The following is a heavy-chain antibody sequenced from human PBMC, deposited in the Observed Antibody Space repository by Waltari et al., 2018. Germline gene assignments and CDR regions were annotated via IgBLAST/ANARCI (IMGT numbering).Heavy chain of an antibody. CDR3: VKDGLSMLQGVMRKWYFDL. Sequence: QVQLVESGGGVVQPGGSLRLSCAASGFSFSRYGMHWVRQAPGKGLGWVAFILYDGINKYYADSVKGRFTISRDNSKNTLYLHMNSLRAEDTAVYYCVKDGLSMLQGVMRKWYFDLWGRGTLVTVSS. V-gene: IGHV3-30*02. J-gene: IGHJ2*01. D-gene: IGHD3-10*01. CDR1: GFSFSRYG. CDR2: ILYDGINK.